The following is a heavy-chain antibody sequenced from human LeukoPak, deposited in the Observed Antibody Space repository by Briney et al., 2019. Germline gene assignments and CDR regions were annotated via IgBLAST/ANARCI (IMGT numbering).Heavy chain of an antibody. CDR1: GFTFSTYA. J-gene: IGHJ4*02. D-gene: IGHD1-1*01. CDR3: ARGGVKGRPSGGYNDC. V-gene: IGHV3-23*01. Sequence: GGSLRLSCAASGFTFSTYAVSWVRQAPGKGLEWVSTISDSGGSTYYADSVKGRFTISRDGSENTLYLQMNSLRADDTAVYYCARGGVKGRPSGGYNDCWGQGTLVTVSS. CDR2: ISDSGGST.